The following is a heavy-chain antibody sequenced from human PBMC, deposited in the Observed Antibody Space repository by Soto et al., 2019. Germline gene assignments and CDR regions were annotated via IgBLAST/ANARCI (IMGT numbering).Heavy chain of an antibody. CDR3: ARGVGGSGLNWFDT. Sequence: XETLSVSRTVSSGSMSSRYYYWSWIRQPPGKGLEWIGYIHYSGSANYNPSLNSRLTMSVDRSKSQFSMKLDSVTAADTAVYYCARGVGGSGLNWFDTWAQGTLVTVSS. D-gene: IGHD6-19*01. CDR1: SGSMSSRYYY. V-gene: IGHV4-61*05. J-gene: IGHJ5*02. CDR2: IHYSGSA.